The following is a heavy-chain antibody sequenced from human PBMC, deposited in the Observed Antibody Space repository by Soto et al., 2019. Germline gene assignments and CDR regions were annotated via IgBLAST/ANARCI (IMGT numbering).Heavy chain of an antibody. CDR3: ARWSHLSPDYGDYVRSAFDI. Sequence: SETLSLTCTVSGGSISSSSYYWGWIRQPPGKGLEWIGSIYYSGSTYYNPSLKSRVTISVDTSKNQFSLKLSSVTAADTAVYYCARWSHLSPDYGDYVRSAFDIWGQGTMVTVSS. CDR1: GGSISSSSYY. D-gene: IGHD4-17*01. V-gene: IGHV4-39*01. J-gene: IGHJ3*02. CDR2: IYYSGST.